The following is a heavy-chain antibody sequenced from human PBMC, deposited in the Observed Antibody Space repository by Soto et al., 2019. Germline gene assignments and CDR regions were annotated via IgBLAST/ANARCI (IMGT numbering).Heavy chain of an antibody. V-gene: IGHV5-51*01. J-gene: IGHJ4*02. D-gene: IGHD2-2*01. Sequence: PGESLKISCKGSGFTFSSYWIAWVRQMPGKGLEWMGIIYPGDSDSSYSPSFQGQFTISADKSINTAYLHWSSLKASDTAIYYCAKHEGYCSTTTCSNFDYWGQGTLVTVSS. CDR2: IYPGDSDS. CDR3: AKHEGYCSTTTCSNFDY. CDR1: GFTFSSYW.